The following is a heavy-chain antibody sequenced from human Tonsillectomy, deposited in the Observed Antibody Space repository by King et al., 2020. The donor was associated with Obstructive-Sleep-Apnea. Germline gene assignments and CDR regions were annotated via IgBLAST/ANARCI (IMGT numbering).Heavy chain of an antibody. J-gene: IGHJ3*01. CDR2: IKEDGSVE. D-gene: IGHD3-22*01. Sequence: EVQLVESGGGMVHPGESLRLSCVASDFTFSGYWMTWVRQAPGKGLEWVANIKEDGSVEHYVDSVKGRFSISRDNAKASLYLQMNSRAAEDTADYYCVGVTSPDITTSGRRTYFDALDVWGQGTTVTVSS. CDR3: VGVTSPDITTSGRRTYFDALDV. CDR1: DFTFSGYW. V-gene: IGHV3-7*01.